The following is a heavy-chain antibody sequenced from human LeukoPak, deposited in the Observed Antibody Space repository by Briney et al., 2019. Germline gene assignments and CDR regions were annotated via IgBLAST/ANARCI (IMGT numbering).Heavy chain of an antibody. D-gene: IGHD6-13*01. CDR2: IYTSGST. CDR1: GGSISSGSYY. V-gene: IGHV4-61*02. Sequence: PSQTLSLTCTVSGGSISSGSYYWSWIRQPAGKGLEWIGRIYTSGSTNYNPSLKSRVTISVDTSKNQFSLKLSSVTAADTAVYYCASTIWQQGSSFDPWGQGTLVTVSS. CDR3: ASTIWQQGSSFDP. J-gene: IGHJ5*02.